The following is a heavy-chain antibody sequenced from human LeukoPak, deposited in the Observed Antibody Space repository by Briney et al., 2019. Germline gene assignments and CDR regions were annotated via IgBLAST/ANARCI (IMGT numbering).Heavy chain of an antibody. CDR2: IYTSGST. D-gene: IGHD6-19*01. CDR1: GGSISSYY. J-gene: IGHJ5*02. Sequence: ASETLSLTCTVSGGSISSYYWSWIRQPPGKGLEWIGYIYTSGSTNYNPSLKSRVTISVDTSKNQFSLKLSSVTAADTAVYYCARLKGGGWYGWFDPWGQGTLVTVSS. V-gene: IGHV4-4*09. CDR3: ARLKGGGWYGWFDP.